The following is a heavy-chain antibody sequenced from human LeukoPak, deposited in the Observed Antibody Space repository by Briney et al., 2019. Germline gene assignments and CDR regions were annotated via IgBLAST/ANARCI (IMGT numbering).Heavy chain of an antibody. D-gene: IGHD3-22*01. V-gene: IGHV3-74*01. CDR2: IKSDGSA. J-gene: IGHJ1*01. CDR3: ARAPSEIGGYYPEYFRH. Sequence: GGSLRPSFAASGFTFGSSWMHWVRQAQGKGLVWFPRIKSDGSANYADSVKGRFTISRDNAKNTLSLQMNSLRAEDTGVYYCARAPSEIGGYYPEYFRHWGQGTLVTVSS. CDR1: GFTFGSSW.